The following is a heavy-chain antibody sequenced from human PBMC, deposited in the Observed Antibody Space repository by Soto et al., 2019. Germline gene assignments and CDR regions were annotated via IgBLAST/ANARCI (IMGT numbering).Heavy chain of an antibody. CDR3: ARVSYYGSGSYYNLYYYYGMDV. D-gene: IGHD3-10*01. Sequence: GGLLRHSYAVAELHCSNHTSHRVRQTQGKGLEWVSVITYGGWNKYYADSVKGRFTISRDNSKNTLYLQMNSLRAEDTAIYYCARVSYYGSGSYYNLYYYYGMDVWGQGSTATV. J-gene: IGHJ6*02. CDR2: ITYGGWNK. CDR1: ELHCSNHT. V-gene: IGHV3-30*04.